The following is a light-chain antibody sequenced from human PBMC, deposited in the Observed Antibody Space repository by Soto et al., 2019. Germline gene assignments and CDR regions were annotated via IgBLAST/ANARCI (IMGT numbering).Light chain of an antibody. CDR3: SSYTSISPPYV. CDR2: DVK. J-gene: IGLJ1*01. CDR1: SSDVGGYDY. Sequence: QPVLTQPASVSGSPGQSITISCTGTSSDVGGYDYVSWYQHHPGKAPKLLIYDVKRRPSGLSTRFSGSKSGNTASLTISGLQAGDEADYYCSSYTSISPPYVFGSGTKLTVL. V-gene: IGLV2-14*03.